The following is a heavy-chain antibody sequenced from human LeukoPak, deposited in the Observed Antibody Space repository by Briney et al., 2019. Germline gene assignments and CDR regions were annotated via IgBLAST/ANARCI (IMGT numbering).Heavy chain of an antibody. CDR1: GGSISSYY. D-gene: IGHD6-13*01. V-gene: IGHV4-59*08. J-gene: IGHJ6*02. CDR2: IYYSGST. CDR3: ARLDIAAAGTTQYYGMDV. Sequence: SETLSLTCTVSGGSISSYYWSWIRQPPGKGLEGIGYIYYSGSTNYNPSLKSRVTISVDTSKNQFSLKLSSVTAADTAVYYCARLDIAAAGTTQYYGMDVWGQGTTVTVSS.